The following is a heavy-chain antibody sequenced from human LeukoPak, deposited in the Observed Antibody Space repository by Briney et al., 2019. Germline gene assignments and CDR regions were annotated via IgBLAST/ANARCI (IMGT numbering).Heavy chain of an antibody. Sequence: GGSLRLSCAASGFTFSSYSMNWVRQAPGKGLEWVSSISSSSSYIYYADSVKGRFTISRDNAKNSPYLQMNSLRAEDTAVYYCARDEERAFGSSPNQLFDYWGQGTLVTVSS. J-gene: IGHJ4*02. CDR3: ARDEERAFGSSPNQLFDY. V-gene: IGHV3-21*01. CDR2: ISSSSSYI. CDR1: GFTFSSYS. D-gene: IGHD3-16*01.